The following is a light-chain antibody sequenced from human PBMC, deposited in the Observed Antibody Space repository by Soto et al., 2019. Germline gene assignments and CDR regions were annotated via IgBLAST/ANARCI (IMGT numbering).Light chain of an antibody. CDR2: GAS. CDR1: QSIPSNY. CDR3: QQYGRSPLT. Sequence: EVVLTQSPGTLSLSSGESATLSCRANQSIPSNYLAWYQKKPGQSPRLLIYGASSRPTGIPDRFSGSGSGTDFTLTISRLEPEDFAVYYCQQYGRSPLTFGGGTKVEIK. V-gene: IGKV3-20*01. J-gene: IGKJ4*01.